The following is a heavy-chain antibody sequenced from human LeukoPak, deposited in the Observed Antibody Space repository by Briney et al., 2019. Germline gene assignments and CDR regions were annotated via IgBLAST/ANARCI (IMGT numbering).Heavy chain of an antibody. Sequence: GGSLRLSCAASGFTFSSYGMHWVRQAPGKGLEWVAVISYDGSNKYYADSVKGRFTISRDNSKNTLYLQMNSLRAEDTAVYYCARDLGDYEHYFDYWGQGTLVTVSS. CDR1: GFTFSSYG. J-gene: IGHJ4*02. CDR3: ARDLGDYEHYFDY. CDR2: ISYDGSNK. D-gene: IGHD4-17*01. V-gene: IGHV3-30*03.